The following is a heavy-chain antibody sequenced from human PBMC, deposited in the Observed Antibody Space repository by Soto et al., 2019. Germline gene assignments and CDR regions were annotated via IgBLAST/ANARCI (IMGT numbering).Heavy chain of an antibody. CDR3: AREGHYDFWSGNDAFDI. CDR2: INAGNGNT. D-gene: IGHD3-3*01. J-gene: IGHJ3*02. V-gene: IGHV1-3*01. CDR1: GYTFTSYA. Sequence: ASVKVSCKASGYTFTSYAMHWVRQAPGQRLEWMGWINAGNGNTKYSQKFQGRVTITRDTSASTAYMELSSLRSEDTAVYYCAREGHYDFWSGNDAFDIWGQGTMVTVSS.